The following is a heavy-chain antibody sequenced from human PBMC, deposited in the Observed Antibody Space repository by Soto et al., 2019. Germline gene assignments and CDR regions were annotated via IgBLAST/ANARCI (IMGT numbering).Heavy chain of an antibody. D-gene: IGHD3-22*01. CDR3: ARDLTYYYDSSGYSAWDY. J-gene: IGHJ4*02. CDR1: GYTFTSYY. V-gene: IGHV1-46*01. CDR2: INPSGGST. Sequence: QVQLVQSGAEVKKPGASVKVSCKASGYTFTSYYMHWVRQAPGQGLEWMGIINPSGGSTSYAQKFQGRATMTRDTSTSTVYMELSSLRSEDTAVYYCARDLTYYYDSSGYSAWDYWGQGTLVTVSS.